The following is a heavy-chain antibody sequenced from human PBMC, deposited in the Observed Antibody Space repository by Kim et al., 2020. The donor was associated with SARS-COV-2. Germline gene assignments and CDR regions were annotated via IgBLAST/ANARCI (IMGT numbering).Heavy chain of an antibody. CDR2: IYYSGST. CDR1: GGSISSYY. V-gene: IGHV4-59*08. D-gene: IGHD2-15*01. J-gene: IGHJ6*04. Sequence: SETLSLTCTVSGGSISSYYWSWIRQPPGKGLEWIGYIYYSGSTNSNPSLKSRVTISVDTSKNQFSLKLSSVTAADTAVYYCARIQSGYCSGGSCSLSARVRYDYGMDVWGEGTAVTVAS. CDR3: ARIQSGYCSGGSCSLSARVRYDYGMDV.